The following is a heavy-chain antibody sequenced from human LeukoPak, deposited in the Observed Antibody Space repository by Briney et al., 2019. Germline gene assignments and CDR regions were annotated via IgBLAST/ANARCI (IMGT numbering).Heavy chain of an antibody. D-gene: IGHD3-22*01. J-gene: IGHJ4*02. CDR3: AKELYYDSSGYPSAFDY. CDR1: GFTFNTFA. V-gene: IGHV3-23*01. CDR2: ISGSGGRT. Sequence: GGSLRLSCAASGFTFNTFARSWVRQAPGKGLEWVSVISGSGGRTYYADSVKGRFTISRDNSKNTLYLQMNSLRAEDTAVYYCAKELYYDSSGYPSAFDYWGQGTLVTVSS.